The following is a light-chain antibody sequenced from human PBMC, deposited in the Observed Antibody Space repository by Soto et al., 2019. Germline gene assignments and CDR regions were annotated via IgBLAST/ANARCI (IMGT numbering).Light chain of an antibody. CDR2: KAS. CDR3: QHYNSYST. Sequence: DIHMTQSPSTLSASVGDRVTITCRASKSISSWLAWYQQKPGKAPKILIYKASSLESGVPSRFSGSGSGTQFTLTISSLQPDDFATYYCQHYNSYSTFGQGTKVEIK. J-gene: IGKJ1*01. CDR1: KSISSW. V-gene: IGKV1-5*03.